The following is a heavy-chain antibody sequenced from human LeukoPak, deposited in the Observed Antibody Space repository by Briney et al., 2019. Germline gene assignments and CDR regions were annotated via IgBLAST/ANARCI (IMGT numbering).Heavy chain of an antibody. CDR3: ARPKRWLQFRTRGTDAFDI. Sequence: PSETLSLTCTVSGGSISSGSYYWSWIRQPAGKGLEWIGRIYTSGSTNYNPSLKSRVTISVDTSKNQFSLKLSSVTAADTAVYYCARPKRWLQFRTRGTDAFDIWGQGTMVTVSS. CDR1: GGSISSGSYY. J-gene: IGHJ3*02. D-gene: IGHD5-24*01. CDR2: IYTSGST. V-gene: IGHV4-61*02.